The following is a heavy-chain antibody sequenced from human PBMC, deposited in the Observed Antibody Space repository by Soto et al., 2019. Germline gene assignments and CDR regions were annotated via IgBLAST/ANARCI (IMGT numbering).Heavy chain of an antibody. D-gene: IGHD3-22*01. CDR1: GCSISSGGYY. Sequence: SETLSLTCTVSGCSISSGGYYWSWIRQHPGKGLEWIGYIYYSGSTYYNPSLKSRVTISVDTSKNQFSLKLSSVTAADTAVYYCARDPVRDYYDSSGYYHYYYGMDVWGQGTTVT. V-gene: IGHV4-31*02. CDR2: IYYSGST. CDR3: ARDPVRDYYDSSGYYHYYYGMDV. J-gene: IGHJ6*02.